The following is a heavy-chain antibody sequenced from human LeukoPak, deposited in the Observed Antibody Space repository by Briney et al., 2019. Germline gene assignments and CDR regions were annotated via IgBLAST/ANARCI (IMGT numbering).Heavy chain of an antibody. D-gene: IGHD3-22*01. J-gene: IGHJ4*02. CDR3: ARQGHYDSSGYYGRLDY. V-gene: IGHV4-39*01. CDR1: GGSISSSSYY. CDR2: IYYSGST. Sequence: SETLSLTCTVSGGSISSSSYYWGWIRQPPGKGLEWIGSIYYSGSTYYNPSLKSRVTISVDTSKNQFSLKLSSVTAADTAVYYCARQGHYDSSGYYGRLDYWGQGTLDTVSS.